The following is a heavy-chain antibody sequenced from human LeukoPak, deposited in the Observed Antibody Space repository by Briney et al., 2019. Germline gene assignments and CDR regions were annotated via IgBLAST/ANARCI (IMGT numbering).Heavy chain of an antibody. CDR2: IKSTANGGTI. D-gene: IGHD1-26*01. CDR3: TREYSGSFDY. J-gene: IGHJ4*02. V-gene: IGHV3-15*01. Sequence: GGSLRLSCAASGFTFSSYGMSWVRQTPEKGLEWVGLIKSTANGGTIDYAAPVKGRFTISRDDSKNTLHLQMNSLKIEDTAMYYCTREYSGSFDYWGQGALVTVSS. CDR1: GFTFSSYG.